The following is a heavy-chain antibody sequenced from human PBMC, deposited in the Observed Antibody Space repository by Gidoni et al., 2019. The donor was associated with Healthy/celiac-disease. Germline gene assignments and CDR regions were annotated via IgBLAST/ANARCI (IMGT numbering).Heavy chain of an antibody. V-gene: IGHV1-69*04. CDR3: ASGSYDSLFDP. Sequence: QVQLVQSGAEVKKPGSSVKVSCKASGGTFTSYAISWVRQAPGQGLEWMGRIIPILGIANYAQKFQGRVTITADKSTSTAYMELSSLRSEDTDVYYCASGSYDSLFDPWGQGTLVTVSS. J-gene: IGHJ5*02. CDR2: IIPILGIA. CDR1: GGTFTSYA. D-gene: IGHD2-15*01.